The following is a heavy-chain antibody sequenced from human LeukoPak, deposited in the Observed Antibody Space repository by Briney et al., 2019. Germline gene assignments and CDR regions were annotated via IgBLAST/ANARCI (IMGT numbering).Heavy chain of an antibody. CDR3: ARIGLKLRGVIYGMDV. CDR1: GVSISSDEYY. D-gene: IGHD3-10*01. CDR2: IYYSGTT. J-gene: IGHJ6*02. V-gene: IGHV4-30-4*01. Sequence: SETLSLTCTVSGVSISSDEYYWSWMRQSPGKGLEWIGCIYYSGTTHYSPSLESRVLISIDTSKSQFSLKLSSVTAADTAVYYCARIGLKLRGVIYGMDVWGRGTSVTVSS.